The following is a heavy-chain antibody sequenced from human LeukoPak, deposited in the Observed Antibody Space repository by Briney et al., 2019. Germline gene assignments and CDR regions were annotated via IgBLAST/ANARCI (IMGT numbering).Heavy chain of an antibody. J-gene: IGHJ4*02. V-gene: IGHV3-23*01. CDR1: GFTFSSYA. D-gene: IGHD4/OR15-4a*01. CDR3: ARRAGAYSHPYDY. CDR2: ISGSGGTT. Sequence: GGSLRLSCAVSGFTFSSYAMSWVRQAPGKGLEWVSFISGSGGTTYYADSVKGRFTISRDNSKNTLYLQMNSLRAEDTAVYYCARRAGAYSHPYDYWGQGTLVTVSS.